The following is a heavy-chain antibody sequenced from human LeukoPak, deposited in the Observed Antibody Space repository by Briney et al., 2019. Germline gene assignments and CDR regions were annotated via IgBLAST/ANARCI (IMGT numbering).Heavy chain of an antibody. V-gene: IGHV3-48*01. CDR2: ISSSSSTK. J-gene: IGHJ5*02. CDR1: GFTFSTYS. CDR3: ARLTLGCSSTSCYA. D-gene: IGHD2-2*01. Sequence: GGSLRLSCAASGFTFSTYSINWVRQAPGKGLEWVSYISSSSSTKYYADSVKGRFTISRDNAKNSLYLQMNSLRAEDTAVYYCARLTLGCSSTSCYAWGQGTLVTVSS.